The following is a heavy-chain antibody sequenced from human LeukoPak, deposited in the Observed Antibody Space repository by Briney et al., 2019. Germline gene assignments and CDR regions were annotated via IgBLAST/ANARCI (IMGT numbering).Heavy chain of an antibody. J-gene: IGHJ4*02. CDR3: AKDQDYYDSGGIDY. CDR2: ISGSGGST. D-gene: IGHD3-10*01. Sequence: PGGSRRLSCAASGFTFTNYAMSWVRQAPGKGLEWVSGISGSGGSTYYADSVKGRFTISRDNSRNTLYLQMNSLRAEDTAVYYCAKDQDYYDSGGIDYWGQGTLVTVSS. CDR1: GFTFTNYA. V-gene: IGHV3-23*01.